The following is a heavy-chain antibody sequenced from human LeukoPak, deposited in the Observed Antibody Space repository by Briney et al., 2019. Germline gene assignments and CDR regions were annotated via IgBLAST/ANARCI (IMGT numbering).Heavy chain of an antibody. Sequence: SETLSLTCTVSGGSISSYYWSWIRQPPGKGLEWIGEINHSGSTNYNPSLKSRVTISVDTSKNQFSLKLSSVTAADTAVYYCARGHITMVRGVFDYWGQGTLVTVSS. CDR1: GGSISSYY. J-gene: IGHJ4*02. V-gene: IGHV4-34*01. D-gene: IGHD3-10*01. CDR3: ARGHITMVRGVFDY. CDR2: INHSGST.